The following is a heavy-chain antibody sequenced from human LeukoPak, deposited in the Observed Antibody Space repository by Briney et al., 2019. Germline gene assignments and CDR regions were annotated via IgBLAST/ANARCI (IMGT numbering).Heavy chain of an antibody. CDR1: GFTFSSYS. CDR2: ISSSSSYI. J-gene: IGHJ4*02. D-gene: IGHD2-15*01. CDR3: ARDCSGGSCYFAFDY. V-gene: IGHV3-21*01. Sequence: GGSLRLSCAASGFTFSSYSMSWVRQAPGKGLEWVSSISSSSSYIYYADSVKGRFTISRDNAKNSLYLQMNSLRAEDTAVYYCARDCSGGSCYFAFDYWGQGTLVTVSS.